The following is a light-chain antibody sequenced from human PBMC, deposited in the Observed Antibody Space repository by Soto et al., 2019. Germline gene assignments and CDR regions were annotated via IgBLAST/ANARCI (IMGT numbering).Light chain of an antibody. CDR2: GAS. J-gene: IGKJ2*01. V-gene: IGKV3-15*01. CDR1: EGVSNH. CDR3: QHYHNWPPYT. Sequence: EIMMTQSPATLSVSPGESATLSCRASEGVSNHLAWYQQKPGQAPRLLIYGASTRATGIPARFSGSGSGTEFTLTISSLQSEDFAVYYCQHYHNWPPYTFGQGTKLEIK.